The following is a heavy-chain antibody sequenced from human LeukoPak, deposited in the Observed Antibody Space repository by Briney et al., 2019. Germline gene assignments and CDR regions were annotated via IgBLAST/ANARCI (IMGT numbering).Heavy chain of an antibody. CDR1: VGALSGEF. Sequence: TPCLSRALYVGALSGEFCRSVRGPPGPGVGWRGGINISGSANYNPTLHSRVTISADTSKNQSSLKLSSVTAADTAVYYCARHSGTYLIWGQGTLVTVSS. CDR3: ARHSGTYLI. J-gene: IGHJ4*02. V-gene: IGHV4-34*01. CDR2: INISGSA. D-gene: IGHD3-10*01.